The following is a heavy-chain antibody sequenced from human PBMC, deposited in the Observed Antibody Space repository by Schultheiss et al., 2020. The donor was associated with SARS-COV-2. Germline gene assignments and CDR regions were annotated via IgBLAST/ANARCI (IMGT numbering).Heavy chain of an antibody. CDR3: ARGNVVVTHWYFDL. D-gene: IGHD2-21*02. Sequence: SETLSLTCTVSGGSISSYYWSWIRQPAGKGLEWIGRIYTSGSTNYNPSLRSRVTMSVDTSKNQFSLKLSSVTAADTAVYYCARGNVVVTHWYFDLWGRGTLVTVSS. CDR1: GGSISSYY. CDR2: IYTSGST. J-gene: IGHJ2*01. V-gene: IGHV4-4*07.